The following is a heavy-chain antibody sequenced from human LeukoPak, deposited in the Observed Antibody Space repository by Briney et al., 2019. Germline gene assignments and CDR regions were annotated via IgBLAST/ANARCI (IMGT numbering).Heavy chain of an antibody. V-gene: IGHV4-61*01. J-gene: IGHJ4*02. CDR1: GGSFSNSLYY. CDR2: IYYNGDT. CDR3: ARVLRAASWRSYDY. Sequence: SETLSLTCTVSGGSFSNSLYYWSWIRQPPGKGLEWIGYIYYNGDTNYNPSLKSRVIISIDTSSNQFSLRLNSMTAADAAVYYCARVLRAASWRSYDYWGQGSLVTVSS. D-gene: IGHD5-18*01.